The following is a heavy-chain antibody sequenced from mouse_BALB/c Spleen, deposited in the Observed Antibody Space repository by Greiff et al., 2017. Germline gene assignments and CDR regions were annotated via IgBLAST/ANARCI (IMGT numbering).Heavy chain of an antibody. V-gene: IGHV5-17*02. CDR1: GFTFSSFG. J-gene: IGHJ4*01. CDR3: ARTEQLGPHYYAMGY. CDR2: ISSGSSTI. D-gene: IGHD3-1*01. Sequence: EVQGVESGGGLVQPGGSRKLSCAASGFTFSSFGMHWVRQAPEKGLEWVAYISSGSSTIYYADTVKGRFTISRDNPKNTLFLQMTSLRSEDTAMYYCARTEQLGPHYYAMGYRGQGTSVTVSS.